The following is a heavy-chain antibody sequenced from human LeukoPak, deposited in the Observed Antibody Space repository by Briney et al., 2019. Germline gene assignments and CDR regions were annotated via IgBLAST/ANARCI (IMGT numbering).Heavy chain of an antibody. Sequence: GSLRLSCAASGFTFSSYGMHWVRQAPAKGREWVAFIRYDGSNKYYADSVKGRFTISRDNSKNTLYLQMNSLRAEDTAVYYCASAYDFWSGYYLDYWGQGTLVTVSS. D-gene: IGHD3-3*01. CDR2: IRYDGSNK. J-gene: IGHJ4*02. V-gene: IGHV3-30*02. CDR3: ASAYDFWSGYYLDY. CDR1: GFTFSSYG.